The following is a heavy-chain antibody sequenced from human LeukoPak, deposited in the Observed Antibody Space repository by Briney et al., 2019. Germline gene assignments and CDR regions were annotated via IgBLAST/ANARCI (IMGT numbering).Heavy chain of an antibody. CDR3: AKDISSSQNNFDC. CDR2: ISWNSGSI. D-gene: IGHD1-26*01. Sequence: PGGSLRLSCVVSGFTFNRCWMNWVRQAPGKGLEWVSGISWNSGSIGYADSVKGRFTISRDNAKNSLYLQMNSLRAEDTALYYCAKDISSSQNNFDCWGQGTLVTVSS. CDR1: GFTFNRCW. V-gene: IGHV3-9*01. J-gene: IGHJ4*02.